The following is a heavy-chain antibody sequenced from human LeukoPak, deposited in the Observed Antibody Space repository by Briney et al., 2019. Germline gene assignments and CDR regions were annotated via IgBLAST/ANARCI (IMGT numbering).Heavy chain of an antibody. J-gene: IGHJ3*02. CDR2: IRFDGSSK. V-gene: IGHV3-30*02. CDR3: AKVRVDTAMVDAFDI. CDR1: GLRFSNYG. D-gene: IGHD5-18*01. Sequence: GGSLRLSCAASGLRFSNYGMHWVRQAPGKGVEWVAFIRFDGSSKYFADSVKGRFIISRDNFQNTLILQMNNLKVEDTAVYYCAKVRVDTAMVDAFDIWGQGTRVVVSS.